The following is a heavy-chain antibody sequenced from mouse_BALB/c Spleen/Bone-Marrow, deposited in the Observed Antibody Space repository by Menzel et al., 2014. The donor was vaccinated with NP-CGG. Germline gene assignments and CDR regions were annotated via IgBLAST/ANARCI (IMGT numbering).Heavy chain of an antibody. Sequence: EVMLVESGAELVKPGASVKLSCTASGFNFKDTYMHWVKQRPEQGLEWIGGIDPANGNTKYDPKFQGKATITADTSSNTAYLQLSSLTSEVTAVYYCARWEYYAMDYWGQGTSVTVSS. CDR2: IDPANGNT. CDR3: ARWEYYAMDY. CDR1: GFNFKDTY. D-gene: IGHD4-1*01. V-gene: IGHV14-3*02. J-gene: IGHJ4*01.